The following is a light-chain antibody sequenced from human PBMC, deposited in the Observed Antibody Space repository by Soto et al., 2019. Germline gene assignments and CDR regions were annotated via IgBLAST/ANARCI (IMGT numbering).Light chain of an antibody. Sequence: QSVLTQPPSVSGAPGQRVTISCTGSSSNIGADYDVHWYQQLPGTAPKLLIYGNSNRPSGVPDRFSGSKSGTSASLAITGLQAEDEADYFCQSYDSSSSPLVFGGGTKLTVL. J-gene: IGLJ3*02. CDR2: GNS. V-gene: IGLV1-40*01. CDR1: SSNIGADYD. CDR3: QSYDSSSSPLV.